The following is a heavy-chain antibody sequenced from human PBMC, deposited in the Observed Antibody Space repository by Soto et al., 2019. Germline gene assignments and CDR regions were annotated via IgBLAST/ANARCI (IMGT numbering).Heavy chain of an antibody. Sequence: QVQLQQWGAGLLKPSETLSLTCAVYGGSFSGYYWSWIRQPPGKGLEWIGEINHIGSTNYNPSLKSRVTISVDTSKHPFSLKLSSVTAEDTDVDYRARAKYYYDSSGYYNFDSWGQGTPVSVSS. J-gene: IGHJ4*02. D-gene: IGHD3-22*01. CDR1: GGSFSGYY. CDR3: ARAKYYYDSSGYYNFDS. CDR2: INHIGST. V-gene: IGHV4-34*01.